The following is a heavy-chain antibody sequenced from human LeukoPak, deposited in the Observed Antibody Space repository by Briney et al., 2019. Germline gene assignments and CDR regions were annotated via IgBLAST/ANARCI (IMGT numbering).Heavy chain of an antibody. V-gene: IGHV4-59*08. J-gene: IGHJ4*02. CDR3: ARQLDGGYSYGSFDY. CDR2: IYYSGST. D-gene: IGHD5-18*01. CDR1: GGSISSYY. Sequence: SETLSLTCTVSGGSISSYYWSWIRQPPGKGLEWIGYIYYSGSTNYNPSLKSRVTISVDTSKNQFSLKLSSVTAADTAVYYCARQLDGGYSYGSFDYWGQGTLVTVSS.